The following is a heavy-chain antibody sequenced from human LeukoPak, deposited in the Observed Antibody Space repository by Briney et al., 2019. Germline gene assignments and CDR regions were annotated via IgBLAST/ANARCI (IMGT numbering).Heavy chain of an antibody. V-gene: IGHV3-9*01. CDR2: ISWNSGSI. Sequence: GRSLRLSCAASGFTFDDYAMHWVRQAPGKGLEWVSGISWNSGSIGYADSVKGRFTISRDNGKNSLYLQMNSLRAEDTALYYCVKDLFTMVRGVLKSWCQGTLVTVSS. CDR3: VKDLFTMVRGVLKS. D-gene: IGHD3-10*01. J-gene: IGHJ4*02. CDR1: GFTFDDYA.